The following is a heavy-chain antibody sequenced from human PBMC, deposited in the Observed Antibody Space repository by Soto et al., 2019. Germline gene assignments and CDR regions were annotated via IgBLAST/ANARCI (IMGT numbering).Heavy chain of an antibody. CDR2: ISGSGSST. CDR3: AKDRGYSGYGSIFDY. V-gene: IGHV3-23*01. J-gene: IGHJ4*02. Sequence: PGGSLRLSCAVSGFTFSSYAMSWVRQAPGKGLEWVSVISGSGSSTDYADSVKGRFTISRDNSKNTLYLQMNSLRAEDTAVYHCAKDRGYSGYGSIFDYWGQGTLVTVSS. CDR1: GFTFSSYA. D-gene: IGHD5-12*01.